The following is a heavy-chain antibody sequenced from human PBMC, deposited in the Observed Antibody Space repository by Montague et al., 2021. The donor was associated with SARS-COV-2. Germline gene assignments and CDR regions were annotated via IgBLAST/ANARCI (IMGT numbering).Heavy chain of an antibody. CDR2: SGST. CDR3: GRTQGYDHLFDF. D-gene: IGHD5-12*01. V-gene: IGHV4-59*01. Sequence: SGSTNYHPALKGRVTISVDTSKKQFSLQLSSVNAADTSVDYGGRTQGYDHLFDFWGQGTLVTGSS. J-gene: IGHJ4*02.